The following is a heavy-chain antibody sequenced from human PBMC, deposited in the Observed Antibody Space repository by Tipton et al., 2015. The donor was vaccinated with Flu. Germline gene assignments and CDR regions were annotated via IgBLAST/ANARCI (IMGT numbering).Heavy chain of an antibody. CDR1: GGSIGSYY. V-gene: IGHV4-59*08. CDR3: ARHQSSSLLPFDY. CDR2: IYNSAYT. J-gene: IGHJ4*02. Sequence: GLVKPSETLFLTSTVSGGSIGSYYWNWIRQPPGKGLEWIGYIYNSAYTKYNPSLESRVTISADTPKNQFSLRLTSVTAADTAVYYCARHQSSSLLPFDYWDQGTLVTVSS. D-gene: IGHD6-6*01.